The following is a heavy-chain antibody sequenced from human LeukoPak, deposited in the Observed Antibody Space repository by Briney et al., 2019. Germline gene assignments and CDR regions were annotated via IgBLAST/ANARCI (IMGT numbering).Heavy chain of an antibody. CDR3: ARGDQLLNSYYYYYGMDV. V-gene: IGHV1-69*04. D-gene: IGHD2-2*01. CDR1: GGTFSSHA. CDR2: IIPILGIA. J-gene: IGHJ6*02. Sequence: SVKVSCKASGGTFSSHAISWVRQAPGQGLEWMGRIIPILGIANYAQKFQGRVTITADKSTSTAYMELSSLRSEDTAVYYCARGDQLLNSYYYYYGMDVWGQGTTVTVSS.